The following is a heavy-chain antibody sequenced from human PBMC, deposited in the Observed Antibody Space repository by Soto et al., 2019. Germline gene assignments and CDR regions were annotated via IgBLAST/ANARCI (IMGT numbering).Heavy chain of an antibody. D-gene: IGHD5-12*01. CDR1: GFTFTGSA. CDR3: SNLDGYNIGK. Sequence: EVQLVESGGGLVQPGGSLKLSCAASGFTFTGSAMHWVRQASGKGLEWVGRIRDRTNNYATAYAASVKGRFTISRDDSKNTTYLQMNSLKTEDTAVYYCSNLDGYNIGKWGQGTLVTVSS. J-gene: IGHJ4*02. V-gene: IGHV3-73*02. CDR2: IRDRTNNYAT.